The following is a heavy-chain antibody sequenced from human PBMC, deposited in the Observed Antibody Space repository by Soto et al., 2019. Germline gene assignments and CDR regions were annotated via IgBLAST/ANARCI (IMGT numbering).Heavy chain of an antibody. D-gene: IGHD4-17*01. V-gene: IGHV3-48*01. Sequence: GGSLRLSCAASGFTFSSYSMNWVRQAPGKGLEWVSYISSSSSTIYYADSVKGRFTISRDNAKNSLYLQMNSLRAEDTAVYYCARDGGRTTVDYWGQETLVTVSS. CDR1: GFTFSSYS. CDR2: ISSSSSTI. CDR3: ARDGGRTTVDY. J-gene: IGHJ4*02.